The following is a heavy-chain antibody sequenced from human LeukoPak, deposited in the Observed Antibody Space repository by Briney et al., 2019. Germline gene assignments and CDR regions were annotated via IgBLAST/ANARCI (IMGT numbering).Heavy chain of an antibody. CDR1: GGSISSYY. J-gene: IGHJ5*02. D-gene: IGHD2-15*01. Sequence: PSETLSLTCTVSGGSISSYYWSWIRQPAGKGLEWIGRIYTSGSTNYNPSLKSRVTMSVDTSKNQFSLKLSSVTAADTAVYSCARDFCSGGSCYWFDPWGQGTLVTVSS. CDR2: IYTSGST. V-gene: IGHV4-4*07. CDR3: ARDFCSGGSCYWFDP.